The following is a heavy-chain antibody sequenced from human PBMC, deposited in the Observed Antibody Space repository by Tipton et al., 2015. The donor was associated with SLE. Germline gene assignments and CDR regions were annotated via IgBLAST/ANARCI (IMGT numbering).Heavy chain of an antibody. CDR3: VRDIGAFDI. D-gene: IGHD3-3*01. CDR2: IYYSGST. CDR1: GVSIRSYY. J-gene: IGHJ3*02. Sequence: TLSLTCTVSGVSIRSYYWSWIRQPPGKGLEWIGYIYYSGSTNYNPSLKSRVTMSVDTSKNQFSLKLSSVTAADTAVYYCVRDIGAFDIWGQGTVVTVSS. V-gene: IGHV4-59*08.